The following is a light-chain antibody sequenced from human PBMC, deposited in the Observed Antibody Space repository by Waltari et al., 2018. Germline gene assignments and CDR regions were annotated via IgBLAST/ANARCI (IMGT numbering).Light chain of an antibody. CDR1: QSISSY. CDR2: AAS. CDR3: QQSYSTPPIT. V-gene: IGKV1-39*01. J-gene: IGKJ5*01. Sequence: DIQMTQSPSSLSASVGARVTITCRASQSISSYLNWYQQKPGKAPKLLIYAASSLQSGVPSRFSGSGSGTYFTLTISSLQPEDFATYYCQQSYSTPPITFGQVTRLEIK.